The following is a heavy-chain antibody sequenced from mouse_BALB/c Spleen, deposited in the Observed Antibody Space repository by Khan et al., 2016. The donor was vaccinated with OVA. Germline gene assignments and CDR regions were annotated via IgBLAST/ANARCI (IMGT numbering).Heavy chain of an antibody. Sequence: QVQLQQSGAELVKPGALVKLFCKASGYTFTCYYMYRVKQRPGQGLEWFGEIYPNNGGTNFNEKFKTKATLTVDKSSSTAYMQLSSLTSEDSAVYYCTRSGYGSFAYWGQGTLVTVSA. V-gene: IGHV1S81*02. CDR1: GYTFTCYY. D-gene: IGHD2-2*01. CDR3: TRSGYGSFAY. CDR2: IYPNNGGT. J-gene: IGHJ3*01.